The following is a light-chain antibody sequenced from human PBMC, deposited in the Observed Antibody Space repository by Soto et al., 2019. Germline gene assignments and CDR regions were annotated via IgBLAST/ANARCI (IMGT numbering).Light chain of an antibody. J-gene: IGKJ1*01. CDR1: QSISRT. CDR2: EAS. V-gene: IGKV1-5*01. Sequence: DIQMTHSPPTRSASVGDRVTITGLASQSISRTLAWYQQKPGKAPKLLIFEASPLESGVASGFSGSGYGTELTLTVSSLQPDDFANYYCKKYNRFSTFGQGTQVDIK. CDR3: KKYNRFST.